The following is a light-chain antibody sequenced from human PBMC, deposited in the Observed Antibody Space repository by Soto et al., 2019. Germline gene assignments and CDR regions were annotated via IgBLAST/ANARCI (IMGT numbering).Light chain of an antibody. CDR2: WAS. J-gene: IGKJ2*01. V-gene: IGKV4-1*01. CDR3: QQYHSFPRT. Sequence: DIVMTQSPASLAVSLGEKATINCKSSQSLLYSSTNKYHLGWYQQKPGQPPKVLIYWASTRESGVPDRFSGSGSGTDFTLTICSLQAEDVAVYYCQQYHSFPRTFGQGTKLEIK. CDR1: QSLLYSSTNKYH.